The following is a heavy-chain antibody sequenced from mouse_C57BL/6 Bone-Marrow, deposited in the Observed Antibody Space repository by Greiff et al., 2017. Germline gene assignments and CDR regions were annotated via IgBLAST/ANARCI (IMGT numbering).Heavy chain of an antibody. CDR3: ARPDDGYYETDAFAY. V-gene: IGHV4-1*01. D-gene: IGHD2-3*01. CDR1: GIDFSRYW. J-gene: IGHJ3*01. CDR2: INPDSSTI. Sequence: EADGIDFSRYWMSWVRRAPGKGLEWIGEINPDSSTINYAPSLKDKFIISRDNAKNTLYLQMSKVRSEDTALYYCARPDDGYYETDAFAYWGQGTLVTVSA.